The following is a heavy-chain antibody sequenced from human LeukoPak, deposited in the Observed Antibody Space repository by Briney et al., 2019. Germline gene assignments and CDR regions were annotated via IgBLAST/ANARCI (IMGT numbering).Heavy chain of an antibody. V-gene: IGHV4-38-2*02. D-gene: IGHD6-13*01. CDR2: IYHSGST. CDR3: ARIGAAAGRGTFDY. Sequence: SETLSLTCTVSGYSISSGYYWGWIRQPPGKGLEWIGSIYHSGSTYYNPSLKSRVTISVDTSKNQFSLKLSSVTAADTAVYYCARIGAAAGRGTFDYWGQGTLVTVSS. J-gene: IGHJ4*02. CDR1: GYSISSGYY.